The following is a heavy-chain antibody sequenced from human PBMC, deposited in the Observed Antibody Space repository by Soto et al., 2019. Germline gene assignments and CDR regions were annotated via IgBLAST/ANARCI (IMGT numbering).Heavy chain of an antibody. D-gene: IGHD3-10*01. J-gene: IGHJ6*02. CDR1: GYTFTSYA. CDR2: IKAGNGNT. CDR3: ARDRKKLLWFGELLYGMDV. Sequence: QVQLVQSGAEVKKPGASVKVSCKASGYTFTSYAMHWVRQAPGQRLEWMGWIKAGNGNTKYSQKFQGRVTITRDTSASTAYMELSSLRSEDTAVYYCARDRKKLLWFGELLYGMDVWGQGTTVTVSS. V-gene: IGHV1-3*01.